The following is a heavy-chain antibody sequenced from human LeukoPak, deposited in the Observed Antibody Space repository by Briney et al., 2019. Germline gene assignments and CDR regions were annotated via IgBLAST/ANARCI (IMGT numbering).Heavy chain of an antibody. CDR3: ARGYGNTHFDY. CDR2: ISTNGDKM. V-gene: IGHV3-64*01. J-gene: IGHJ4*02. D-gene: IGHD1/OR15-1a*01. Sequence: GGSLRLSCAASGFTISSFAMNWVRQAPGKGLEYVSGISTNGDKMFYANSVKGRFTISRDNSKNTLYLQMNSLRAEDTAVYYCARGYGNTHFDYWGQGTLVTVSS. CDR1: GFTISSFA.